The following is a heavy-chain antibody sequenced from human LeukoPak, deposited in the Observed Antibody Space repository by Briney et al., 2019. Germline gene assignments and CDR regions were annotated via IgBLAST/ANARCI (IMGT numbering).Heavy chain of an antibody. D-gene: IGHD3-10*01. CDR2: ISYDGSNK. V-gene: IGHV3-30*18. J-gene: IGHJ4*02. CDR3: AKDYISFLWFGELSGFDY. Sequence: QTGGSLRLSCAASGFTFSSYGMHWVRQAPGKGLEWVAVISYDGSNKYYADSVKGRFTISRDNSKNTLYLQMNSLRAEDTAVYYCAKDYISFLWFGELSGFDYWGQGTLVTVSS. CDR1: GFTFSSYG.